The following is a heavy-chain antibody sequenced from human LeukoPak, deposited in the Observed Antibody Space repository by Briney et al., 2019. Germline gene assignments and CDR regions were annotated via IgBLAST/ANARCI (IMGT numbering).Heavy chain of an antibody. CDR3: ARPTDGYYLGDAFDM. CDR2: INSGGNT. D-gene: IGHD3-3*01. Sequence: GGSLRLSCAGSGFTVSNNYMTWVRQAPGKGLEWVSFINSGGNTYYADSVKGRFTISRDNSKNTLYLQMNSLRVEDTAVYYCARPTDGYYLGDAFDMWGQGTMVTVSS. V-gene: IGHV3-53*01. J-gene: IGHJ3*02. CDR1: GFTVSNNY.